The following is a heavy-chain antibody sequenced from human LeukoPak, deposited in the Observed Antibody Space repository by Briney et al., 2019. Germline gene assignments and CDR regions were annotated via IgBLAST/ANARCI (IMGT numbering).Heavy chain of an antibody. V-gene: IGHV5-51*01. J-gene: IGHJ4*02. D-gene: IGHD2-21*01. CDR2: IYPGDSDT. CDR1: GYSFTSYW. Sequence: PGESLKISCKGSGYSFTSYWIGWGRQMPGKGLEWMGIIYPGDSDTRYSPSFQGHVTISADKSISTAYLQWSSLKASDTAMYYCARITYCGGDCYTTFDYWGQGTLVTVSS. CDR3: ARITYCGGDCYTTFDY.